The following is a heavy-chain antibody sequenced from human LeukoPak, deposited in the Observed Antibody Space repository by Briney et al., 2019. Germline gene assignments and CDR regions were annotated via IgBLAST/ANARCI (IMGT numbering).Heavy chain of an antibody. D-gene: IGHD3-22*01. CDR2: INPNSGGT. CDR3: ASGILYYDSSGYYYSLPDY. CDR1: GYTFTSYA. Sequence: GASVKVSCKASGYTFTSYAMNWVRQAPGQGLEWMGWINPNSGGTNYAQKLQGRVTMTTDTSTSTAYMELRSLRSDDTAVYYCASGILYYDSSGYYYSLPDYWGQGTLVTVSS. J-gene: IGHJ4*02. V-gene: IGHV1-18*01.